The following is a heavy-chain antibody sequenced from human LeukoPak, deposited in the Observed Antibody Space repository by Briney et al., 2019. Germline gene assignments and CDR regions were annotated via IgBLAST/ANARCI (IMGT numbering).Heavy chain of an antibody. D-gene: IGHD3-3*01. CDR3: ARGRGRYYDFSYFDY. CDR1: GGSISSYY. Sequence: PSETLSLTCPVSGGSISSYYWSWIRPPAGKGLEGIGYIYYSGSTNYNPSLMSRVTISVDTSKNQFSLKLSSVTAADTAVYCCARGRGRYYDFSYFDYWGQGTLVTVSS. J-gene: IGHJ4*02. CDR2: IYYSGST. V-gene: IGHV4-59*01.